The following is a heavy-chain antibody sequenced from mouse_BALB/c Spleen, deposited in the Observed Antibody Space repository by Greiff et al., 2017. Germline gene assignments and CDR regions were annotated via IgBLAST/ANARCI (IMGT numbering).Heavy chain of an antibody. J-gene: IGHJ3*01. CDR1: GHTFTSYW. CDR2: IYPSDSYT. CDR3: TRKGDDYDWFAY. Sequence: QVQLQQPGAELVRPGASVKLSCKASGHTFTSYWINWVKQRPGQGLEWIGNIYPSDSYTNYNQKFKDKATLTVDKSSSTAYMQLSSPTSEDSAVYYCTRKGDDYDWFAYWGQGTLVTVSA. D-gene: IGHD2-4*01. V-gene: IGHV1-69*02.